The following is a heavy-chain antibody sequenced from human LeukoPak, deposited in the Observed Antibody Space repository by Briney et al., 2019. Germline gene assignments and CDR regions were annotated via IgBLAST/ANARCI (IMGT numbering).Heavy chain of an antibody. CDR3: ARGPDSSGYSFDY. V-gene: IGHV1-69*05. Sequence: ASVKVSCKASGGTFSSYAISWVRQAPGQGLEWMGGIIPIFGTANYAQKFQGRVTITTDESTSTAYMELSSLRSEDTAVYYCARGPDSSGYSFDYWAREPWSPSPQ. D-gene: IGHD3-22*01. J-gene: IGHJ4*02. CDR1: GGTFSSYA. CDR2: IIPIFGTA.